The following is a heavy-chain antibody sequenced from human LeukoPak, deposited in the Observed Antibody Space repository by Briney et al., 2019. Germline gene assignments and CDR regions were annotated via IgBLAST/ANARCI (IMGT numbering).Heavy chain of an antibody. Sequence: SGPTLVKPTQTPTLTCTSSGFTLSTSAAGEGLNRLPPVKALEWIADNSWDNNRRYSPSLKSRLTITKDTSKNQVIITLTNVDPEDTATYYCAHRGYRSGSWDFGDFDYWGLGTLVTVSS. V-gene: IGHV2-5*02. CDR1: GFTLSTSAAG. CDR3: AHRGYRSGSWDFGDFDY. CDR2: NSWDNNR. D-gene: IGHD3-10*01. J-gene: IGHJ4*02.